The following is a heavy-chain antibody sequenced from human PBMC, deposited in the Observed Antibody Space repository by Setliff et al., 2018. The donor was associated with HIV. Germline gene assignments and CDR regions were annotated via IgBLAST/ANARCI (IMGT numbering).Heavy chain of an antibody. CDR2: GNPNSGDA. J-gene: IGHJ6*02. Sequence: AAVKVSCKASGYKFTGHYLHWVQQAPGQGLEWLGWGNPNSGDAIYAQNFQGRVTMTRDTSINAAYMELRGLSSDDTAVYYCARNFGLSPSGKYYYYYGMAIWGQGTTFTVSS. CDR1: GYKFTGHY. CDR3: ARNFGLSPSGKYYYYYGMAI. V-gene: IGHV1-2*02. D-gene: IGHD3-10*01.